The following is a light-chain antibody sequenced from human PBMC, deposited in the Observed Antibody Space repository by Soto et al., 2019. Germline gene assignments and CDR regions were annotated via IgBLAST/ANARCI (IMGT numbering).Light chain of an antibody. CDR2: DVS. J-gene: IGLJ3*02. CDR1: SSDVGGYNF. V-gene: IGLV2-11*01. CDR3: CSYAGSYTYWV. Sequence: QSALTQPRSVSGSPGQSVTMSCTGTSSDVGGYNFVSCYQHHPGKAPKVMIYDVSQRPSGVPDRFSGSKSGNTASLTISGLQTEDEANYYCCSYAGSYTYWVFGGGTKLTVL.